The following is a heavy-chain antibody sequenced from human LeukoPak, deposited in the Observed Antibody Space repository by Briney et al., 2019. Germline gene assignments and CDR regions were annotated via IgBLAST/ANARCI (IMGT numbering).Heavy chain of an antibody. CDR3: ARHSSNDYYYRYYFDY. CDR1: GGSISSGGYY. D-gene: IGHD3-22*01. J-gene: IGHJ4*02. Sequence: SETLSLTCTVSGGSISSGGYYWSWIRQHPGKGLEWIGYIYYSGSTYYNPSLESRVTISVDTSKNQFFLKLSSVTAADTAVYYCARHSSNDYYYRYYFDYWGQGTLVTVSS. V-gene: IGHV4-31*03. CDR2: IYYSGST.